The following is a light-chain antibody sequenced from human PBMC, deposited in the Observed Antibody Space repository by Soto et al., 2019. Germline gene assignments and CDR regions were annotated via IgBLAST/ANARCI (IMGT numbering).Light chain of an antibody. J-gene: IGKJ2*01. CDR1: QSLLHSNGYSY. Sequence: IVMTQSPLSLPVTPGESASISCRSSQSLLHSNGYSYLDWYLQKPGQSPQLLIFLAYYRASGGPDRFSGSGSGTDFTLETSREEADDVGLYYCMQALQTPPYTFGQGTKLEIK. V-gene: IGKV2-28*01. CDR3: MQALQTPPYT. CDR2: LAY.